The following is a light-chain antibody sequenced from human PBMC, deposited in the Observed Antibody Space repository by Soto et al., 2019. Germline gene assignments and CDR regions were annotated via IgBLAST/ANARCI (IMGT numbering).Light chain of an antibody. V-gene: IGKV3-11*01. J-gene: IGKJ1*01. CDR1: QSVDSN. Sequence: EIVMTQAPATLSVDPGESATLSCRASQSVDSNLAWYQQKPGQAPRLLIFGASTRATGIPDRFGGSGSGTDFTLTIDSLEPEDFALFYCQQRSSWPRTFGQGTKVDIK. CDR2: GAS. CDR3: QQRSSWPRT.